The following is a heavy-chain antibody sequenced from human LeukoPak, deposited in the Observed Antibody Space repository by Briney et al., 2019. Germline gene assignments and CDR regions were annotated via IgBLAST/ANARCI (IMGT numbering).Heavy chain of an antibody. J-gene: IGHJ4*02. CDR3: ARAKDFDY. Sequence: SETLSLTCTVSGGSISSYYWSWIRQPPGKGLEWIGYIYYSRSTNYNPSLESRVTISVDTSKNQFSLKLSSVTAADTAAYYCARAKDFDYWGQGTLVTVSS. CDR1: GGSISSYY. CDR2: IYYSRST. V-gene: IGHV4-59*01.